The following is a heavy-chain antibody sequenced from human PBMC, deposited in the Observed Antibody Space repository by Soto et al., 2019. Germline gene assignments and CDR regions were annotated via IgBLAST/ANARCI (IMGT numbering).Heavy chain of an antibody. D-gene: IGHD1-1*01. J-gene: IGHJ3*02. CDR2: ISYDGSNK. CDR1: GFTFSSYA. V-gene: IGHV3-30-3*01. Sequence: QVQLVESGGGVVQPGRSLRLSCAASGFTFSSYAMHWVRQAPGKGLEWVAVISYDGSNKYYADSVKGRFTISRDNSKNTLYLQMNSLRAEDTAVYYCARVSGGNHASYIRGQGTMVTVSS. CDR3: ARVSGGNHASYI.